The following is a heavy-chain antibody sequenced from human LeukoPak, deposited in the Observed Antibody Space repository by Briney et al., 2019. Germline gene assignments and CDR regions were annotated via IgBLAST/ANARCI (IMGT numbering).Heavy chain of an antibody. Sequence: SETLSLTCTVSGGSISSYYWSWVRQSPGKGLEWIGYIFTSGWTDYNPSLKSRDTMSVDTSKNQLSMELRFLTAADTAVYYCATSHDVKTAPYDLWGQGTLVTVSS. J-gene: IGHJ5*02. V-gene: IGHV4-4*09. CDR2: IFTSGWT. D-gene: IGHD2-21*01. CDR1: GGSISSYY. CDR3: ATSHDVKTAPYDL.